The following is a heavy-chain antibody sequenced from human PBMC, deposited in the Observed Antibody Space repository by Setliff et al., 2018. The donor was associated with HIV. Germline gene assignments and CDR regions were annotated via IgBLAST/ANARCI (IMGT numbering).Heavy chain of an antibody. CDR3: ARSPAGSAGTEYDY. J-gene: IGHJ4*02. Sequence: AAVKVSCKASGYTFINYDICWVRQAAGQGLEWVGWMNPKSGNTGHAQKFQGRVTLTSDTSISTAYMVLSSLKSEDAAVYYCARSPAGSAGTEYDYWGLGSLVTVSS. D-gene: IGHD6-13*01. CDR1: GYTFINYD. CDR2: MNPKSGNT. V-gene: IGHV1-8*02.